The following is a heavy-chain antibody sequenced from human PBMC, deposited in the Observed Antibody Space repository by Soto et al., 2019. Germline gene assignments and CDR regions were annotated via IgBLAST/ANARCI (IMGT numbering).Heavy chain of an antibody. V-gene: IGHV4-59*08. CDR1: GDSISSYY. J-gene: IGHJ4*02. Sequence: PSETLSLTCSVSGDSISSYYWSWIRQPPGKGLEWIGYIYYSGSTNYNPSLKSRVTISVDTSKKQFSLKLSSLTAADTAVYYCARQGIDGYPAHFDYWGQGTLVTVSS. CDR3: ARQGIDGYPAHFDY. CDR2: IYYSGST. D-gene: IGHD1-26*01.